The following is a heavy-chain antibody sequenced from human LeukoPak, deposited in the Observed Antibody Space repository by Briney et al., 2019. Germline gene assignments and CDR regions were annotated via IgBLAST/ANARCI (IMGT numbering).Heavy chain of an antibody. CDR3: ARDKSPERTHTLDFDY. V-gene: IGHV4-39*07. CDR1: GGSISSSSYY. J-gene: IGHJ4*02. Sequence: PSETLTLTCTVSGGSISSSSYYWGWIRQPPGKGLEWIGSLYHTGSTYYNPSLKSRVTISVDTSKNQFSLKLSSVTAADTAVYYCARDKSPERTHTLDFDYWGQGTLVTVSS. CDR2: LYHTGST.